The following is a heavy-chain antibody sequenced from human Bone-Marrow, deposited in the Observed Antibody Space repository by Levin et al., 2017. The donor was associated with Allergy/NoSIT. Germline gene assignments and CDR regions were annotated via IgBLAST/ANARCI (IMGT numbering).Heavy chain of an antibody. Sequence: TGGSLRLSCAASGFTFSAYGMHWVRQAPGKGLEWVAVISYDGNKKDYADSVKGRFTISRGNSENTLYLEMISLRTEDTAVYYCAKDRAAAVDFYYYMDLWGKGTTVIVSS. D-gene: IGHD6-13*01. V-gene: IGHV3-30*18. CDR2: ISYDGNKK. CDR3: AKDRAAAVDFYYYMDL. CDR1: GFTFSAYG. J-gene: IGHJ6*03.